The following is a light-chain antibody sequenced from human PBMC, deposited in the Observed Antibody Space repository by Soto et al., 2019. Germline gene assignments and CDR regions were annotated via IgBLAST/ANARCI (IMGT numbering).Light chain of an antibody. CDR1: QSVLYSSNNKNY. CDR2: WAS. CDR3: QQYNSWPPYT. Sequence: DIVMTQSPDSLAVSLGERATINCKSSQSVLYSSNNKNYLAWYQQKPGQPPKLLIYWASTRESGVPDRFSGSGSGTDFTLTIRSLQSEDFAVYYCQQYNSWPPYTFGQGTKVDIK. J-gene: IGKJ2*01. V-gene: IGKV4-1*01.